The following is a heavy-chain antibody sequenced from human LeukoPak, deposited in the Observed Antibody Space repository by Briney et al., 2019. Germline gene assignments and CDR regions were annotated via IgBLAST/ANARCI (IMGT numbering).Heavy chain of an antibody. V-gene: IGHV4-59*01. CDR1: GGSITSYY. D-gene: IGHD5-12*01. J-gene: IGHJ4*02. CDR3: ARGHIVATGGDY. Sequence: SETLSLTCTVSGGSITSYYWSWIRQPPGKGLEWIGYIYYSGSTNYNPSLRSRVTTSVDTSKNQFSLKLSSMTAADTAVYYCARGHIVATGGDYWGQGTLVTVSS. CDR2: IYYSGST.